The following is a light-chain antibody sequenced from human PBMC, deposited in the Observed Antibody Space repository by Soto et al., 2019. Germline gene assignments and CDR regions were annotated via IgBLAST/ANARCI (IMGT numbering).Light chain of an antibody. Sequence: ELALTQSPGTLSLSPGERATLSCRARRSGSNSYLAWYRQKPGKAPRLLIYGASNKATGIADRFSGRRSGAEFTLTISSLQSEDVAVYYCQHYVTWRLRFGGGSKVDIK. V-gene: IGKV3-20*01. CDR3: QHYVTWRLR. CDR1: RSGSNSY. CDR2: GAS. J-gene: IGKJ4*02.